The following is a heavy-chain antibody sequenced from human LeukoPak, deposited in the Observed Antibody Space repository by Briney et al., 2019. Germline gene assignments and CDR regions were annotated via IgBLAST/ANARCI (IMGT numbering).Heavy chain of an antibody. V-gene: IGHV1-2*02. D-gene: IGHD2-15*01. Sequence: ASVKVSCKASGYTFTGYYMHWVRQAPGQGLEWMGWINPNSGGTNYAQKFQGRVTMTRDTSISTAYMELSRLRSDDTAVYYCAREVVVVEVNWFDPWGQGTLVTVSS. CDR1: GYTFTGYY. CDR2: INPNSGGT. CDR3: AREVVVVEVNWFDP. J-gene: IGHJ5*02.